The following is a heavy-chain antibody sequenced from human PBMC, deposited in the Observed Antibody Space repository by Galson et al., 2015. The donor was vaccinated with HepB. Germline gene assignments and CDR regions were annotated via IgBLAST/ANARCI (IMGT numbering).Heavy chain of an antibody. V-gene: IGHV3-53*01. Sequence: SLRLSCAASGFTVSSNYMSWVRQAPGKGLEWVSVIYSGGNTYYADSVKGRFTISRDNSKNTLYLQMNSLRAEDTAVYYCARNLRSTDAFDIWGQGTMVTVSS. CDR3: ARNLRSTDAFDI. CDR1: GFTVSSNY. D-gene: IGHD2-2*01. CDR2: IYSGGNT. J-gene: IGHJ3*02.